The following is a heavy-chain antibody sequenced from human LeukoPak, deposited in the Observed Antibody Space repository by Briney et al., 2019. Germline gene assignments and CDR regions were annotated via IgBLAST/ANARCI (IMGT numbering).Heavy chain of an antibody. CDR1: GFTFSSYG. V-gene: IGHV3-30*18. Sequence: PGRSLRLSCAASGFTFSSYGMHWVRQAPGKGLEWVAVISYDGSNKYYADSVKGRFTISRDNSKNTLYLQMNSLRAEDTAVYYCAKDQEDYDFWSGCSFDYWGQGTLVTVSS. J-gene: IGHJ4*02. D-gene: IGHD3-3*01. CDR3: AKDQEDYDFWSGCSFDY. CDR2: ISYDGSNK.